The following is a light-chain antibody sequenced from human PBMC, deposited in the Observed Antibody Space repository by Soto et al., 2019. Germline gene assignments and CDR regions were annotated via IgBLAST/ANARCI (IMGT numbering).Light chain of an antibody. V-gene: IGLV2-8*01. CDR1: SSDVGGYKY. CDR2: EVS. CDR3: SSYAGSILGV. Sequence: QSVLTQPPSASGSPGQSVTISCTGTSSDVGGYKYVSWYQQRPGKAPKLMIYEVSKRPSGVPDRFSGSKSGNTASLTVSGLQAEDEADYYCSSYAGSILGVFGGGTKLTVL. J-gene: IGLJ3*02.